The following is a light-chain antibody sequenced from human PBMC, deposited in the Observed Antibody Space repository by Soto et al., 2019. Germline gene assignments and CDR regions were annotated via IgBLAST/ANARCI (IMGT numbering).Light chain of an antibody. J-gene: IGKJ1*01. Sequence: IQMTQSPATVSASVGDRVTITCRASQTISGWLAWYQQKPGKAPNLLIFDASTLKSGVPSRFSGSGSGTTFTLTISSLQADDFATYYCLQYNGYYRTFGQGAKVDIK. V-gene: IGKV1-5*01. CDR1: QTISGW. CDR3: LQYNGYYRT. CDR2: DAS.